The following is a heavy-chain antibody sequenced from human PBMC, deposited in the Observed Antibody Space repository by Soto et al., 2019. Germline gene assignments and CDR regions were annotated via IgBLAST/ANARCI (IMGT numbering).Heavy chain of an antibody. D-gene: IGHD3-10*01. CDR2: ISGSGGST. J-gene: IGHJ6*02. V-gene: IGHV3-23*01. CDR1: GFTFSSYA. Sequence: PGGSLRLSCAASGFTFSSYAMSWVRQAPGKGLEWVSAISGSGGSTYYADSVKGRFTISRDNSKNTLYLQMSSLRAEDTAVYYCAKYSSKGGSGAGYYGMDVWGQGTPLTVS. CDR3: AKYSSKGGSGAGYYGMDV.